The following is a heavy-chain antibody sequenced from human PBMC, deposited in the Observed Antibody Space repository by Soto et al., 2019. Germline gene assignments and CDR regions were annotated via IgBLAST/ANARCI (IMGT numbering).Heavy chain of an antibody. D-gene: IGHD1-26*01. CDR3: ASLGADL. CDR2: TDQDGNEK. Sequence: EVQLVESGGGLVQPGGSLRLSCAASGFDFSTYWMHWVRQAPGKGLEWVANTDQDGNEKNYVDSVKGRLTISRDNAEKSLFLQMNSLRAADTAVYYCASLGADLWGQGTLVTVSP. CDR1: GFDFSTYW. J-gene: IGHJ4*02. V-gene: IGHV3-7*01.